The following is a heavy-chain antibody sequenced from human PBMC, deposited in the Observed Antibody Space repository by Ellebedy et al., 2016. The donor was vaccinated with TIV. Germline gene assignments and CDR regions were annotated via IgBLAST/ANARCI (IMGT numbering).Heavy chain of an antibody. CDR3: ARDRPRGYFDY. Sequence: GGSLRLXCAASGFTFSSYAMHWVRQAPGKGLEWVAVISYDGSNKYHADSVKGRFTISRDNSKNTLYLQMNSLRAEDTAMYYCARDRPRGYFDYWGQGTLVTVSS. J-gene: IGHJ4*02. CDR1: GFTFSSYA. D-gene: IGHD5-12*01. V-gene: IGHV3-30-3*01. CDR2: ISYDGSNK.